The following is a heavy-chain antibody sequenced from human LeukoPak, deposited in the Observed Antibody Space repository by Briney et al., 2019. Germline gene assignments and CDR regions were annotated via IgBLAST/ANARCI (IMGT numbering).Heavy chain of an antibody. D-gene: IGHD3-9*01. Sequence: PGGSLRLSCAASGFTFSSYGLNWVRQAPGKGLEWVANIKQDGSEKYYVDSVKGRFTISRDNAKNSLYLQMNSPRAEDTAVYYCARDLPDRVRYFDWLLGGYYFDYWGQGTLVTVSS. CDR1: GFTFSSYG. V-gene: IGHV3-7*01. CDR3: ARDLPDRVRYFDWLLGGYYFDY. CDR2: IKQDGSEK. J-gene: IGHJ4*02.